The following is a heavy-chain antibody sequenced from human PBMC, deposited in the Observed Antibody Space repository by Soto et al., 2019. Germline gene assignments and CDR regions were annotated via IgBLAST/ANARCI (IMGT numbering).Heavy chain of an antibody. CDR2: IYYSGST. CDR3: AKYYDILTGYLDY. CDR1: GGSISSYY. Sequence: SETLSLTCTVSGGSISSYYWSWIRQPPGKGLEWIGYIYYSGSTNYNPSLKSRVTISVDTSKNQFSLKLSSVTAADTAVYYCAKYYDILTGYLDYWGQGTLVTVSS. J-gene: IGHJ4*02. V-gene: IGHV4-59*01. D-gene: IGHD3-9*01.